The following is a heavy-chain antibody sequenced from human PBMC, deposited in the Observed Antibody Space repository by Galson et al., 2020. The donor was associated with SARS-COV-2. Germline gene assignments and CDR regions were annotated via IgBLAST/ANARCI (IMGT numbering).Heavy chain of an antibody. D-gene: IGHD6-19*01. CDR1: GFTFGDYA. J-gene: IGHJ4*02. CDR2: IRSKAYGGTT. CDR3: TRVGGFLVAGFDY. Sequence: GESLKISCTASGFTFGDYAMSWFRQAPGKGLEWVGFIRSKAYGGTTEYAASVKGRFTISRDDSKSIAYLQMNSLKTEDTAVYYCTRVGGFLVAGFDYWGQGTLVTVSS. V-gene: IGHV3-49*03.